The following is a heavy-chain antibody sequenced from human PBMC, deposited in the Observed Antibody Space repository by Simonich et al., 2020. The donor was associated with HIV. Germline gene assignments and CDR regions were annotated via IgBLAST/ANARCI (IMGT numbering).Heavy chain of an antibody. D-gene: IGHD2-15*01. Sequence: VQLVQSGAEVKKPGSSVKVSCKASGGTFSSYAISWVRQAPGQGLEWMGLVDPEDGEAIFAEKFQGRVTITADTSTDTAYMELSGLRSEDTAVYYCATPSLAATAFDYWGQGTLVTVSS. CDR1: GGTFSSYA. J-gene: IGHJ4*02. CDR3: ATPSLAATAFDY. V-gene: IGHV1-69-2*01. CDR2: VDPEDGEA.